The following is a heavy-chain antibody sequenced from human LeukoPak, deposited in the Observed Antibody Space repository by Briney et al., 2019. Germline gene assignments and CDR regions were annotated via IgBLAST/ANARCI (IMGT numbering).Heavy chain of an antibody. CDR2: MNPNSGNT. Sequence: ASVKVSCKASGYTFTSYDINWVRQATGQGLEWVGWMNPNSGNTGYAQKFQGRVTMTRNTSISTAYMELSSLRSEDTAVYYCASGYCTNGVCHFDYWGQGTLVTVSS. J-gene: IGHJ4*02. D-gene: IGHD2-8*01. CDR1: GYTFTSYD. CDR3: ASGYCTNGVCHFDY. V-gene: IGHV1-8*01.